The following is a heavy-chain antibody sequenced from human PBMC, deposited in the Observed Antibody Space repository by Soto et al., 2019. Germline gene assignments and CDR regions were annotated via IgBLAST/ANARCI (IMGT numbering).Heavy chain of an antibody. CDR2: IYYSGST. Sequence: SETLSLTCTVSGGSISSYYWSWIRQPPGKGLEWIGYIYYSGSTNYNPSLKSRVTMSVDTSKSQFSLNLSSVTAADTAVYYCARGAIDSRAFDIWGQGTMVTVSS. CDR1: GGSISSYY. J-gene: IGHJ3*02. CDR3: ARGAIDSRAFDI. V-gene: IGHV4-59*12.